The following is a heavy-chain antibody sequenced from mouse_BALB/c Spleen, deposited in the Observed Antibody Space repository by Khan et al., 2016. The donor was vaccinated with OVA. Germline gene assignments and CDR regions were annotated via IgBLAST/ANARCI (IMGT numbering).Heavy chain of an antibody. Sequence: VQLKQSGAELAKPGASVKLSCTASGFNIKDTYIHWVKQRPEQGLEWIGRIDPANGDTKCDPKFQGKATIKADTSSNTAYLQLSSLTSEYTAVDYCGRVFPHLCGSGWFAYWGQGTLVTVSA. J-gene: IGHJ3*01. V-gene: IGHV14-3*02. CDR1: GFNIKDTY. D-gene: IGHD1-1*01. CDR3: GRVFPHLCGSGWFAY. CDR2: IDPANGDT.